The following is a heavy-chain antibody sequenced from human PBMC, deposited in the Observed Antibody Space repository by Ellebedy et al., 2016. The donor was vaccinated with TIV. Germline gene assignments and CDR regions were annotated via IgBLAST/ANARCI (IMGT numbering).Heavy chain of an antibody. CDR3: ARDPLGIAAAGSSAFDI. J-gene: IGHJ3*02. V-gene: IGHV3-48*03. CDR2: ISSSGSTI. Sequence: GGSLRLSCAASGFTFSSYEMNWVRQAPGKGLEWVSYISSSGSTIYYADSVKGRFATSRDNAKNSLYLQMNSLRDEDTAVYYCARDPLGIAAAGSSAFDIWGQGTMVTVSS. D-gene: IGHD6-13*01. CDR1: GFTFSSYE.